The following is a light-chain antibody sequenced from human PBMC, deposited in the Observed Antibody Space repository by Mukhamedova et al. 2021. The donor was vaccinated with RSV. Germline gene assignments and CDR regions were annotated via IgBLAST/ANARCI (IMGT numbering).Light chain of an antibody. J-gene: IGLJ7*01. V-gene: IGLV3-21*04. CDR3: QVWDSTSQHVV. CDR2: YDR. Sequence: TATLTCGGDNIGSRSVHWYRQASGQAPVLVIFYDRNRPSGIPERFSASNSGNTATLTISRVEAGDEADYYCQVWDSTSQHVVFGGG. CDR1: NIGSRS.